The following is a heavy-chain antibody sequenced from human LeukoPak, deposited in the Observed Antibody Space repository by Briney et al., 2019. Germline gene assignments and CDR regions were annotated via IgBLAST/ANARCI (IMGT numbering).Heavy chain of an antibody. J-gene: IGHJ3*01. CDR3: ARKGNAFDV. Sequence: GGSLRLSCAASGFTFSDSYMSWIRQAPGKRLECVSYIGTTIYYADSVKGRFTISRDNAKSSLYLQMNSLRAEDTAVYYCARKGNAFDVWGQGTMVTVSS. V-gene: IGHV3-11*04. CDR2: IGTTI. CDR1: GFTFSDSY.